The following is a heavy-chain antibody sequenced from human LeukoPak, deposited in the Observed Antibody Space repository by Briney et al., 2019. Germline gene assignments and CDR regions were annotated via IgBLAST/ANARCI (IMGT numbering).Heavy chain of an antibody. CDR2: IYYSGST. D-gene: IGHD5-12*01. Sequence: SETLSLTCAVSGGSISSYYWSWIRQPPGKGLEWIGYIYYSGSTNYNPSLKSQVTISVDTSKNQFSLKLSSVTAADTAVYYCARGGGYDWGAFDYWGQGTLVTVSS. CDR3: ARGGGYDWGAFDY. V-gene: IGHV4-59*08. J-gene: IGHJ4*02. CDR1: GGSISSYY.